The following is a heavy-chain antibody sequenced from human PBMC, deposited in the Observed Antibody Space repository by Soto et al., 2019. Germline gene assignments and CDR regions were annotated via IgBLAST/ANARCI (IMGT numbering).Heavy chain of an antibody. CDR1: GFTFSSYA. V-gene: IGHV3-30-3*01. D-gene: IGHD6-19*01. Sequence: QVQLVESGGGVVQPGRSLRLSCAASGFTFSSYAMHWVRQAPGKGLEWVAVISYDGSNKYYADSVKGRFTISRDNSKNTLYLQMNSLRAEDTAVYYCAIPGWYERPWGQGALVTVSS. CDR2: ISYDGSNK. CDR3: AIPGWYERP. J-gene: IGHJ4*02.